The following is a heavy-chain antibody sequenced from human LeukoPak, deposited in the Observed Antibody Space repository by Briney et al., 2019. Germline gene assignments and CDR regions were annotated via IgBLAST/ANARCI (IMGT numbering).Heavy chain of an antibody. D-gene: IGHD5-18*01. CDR2: IFHSGST. CDR3: AGGYYYSYYYYMDV. Sequence: SETLSLTCAVYGGSFSSYYWSWIRQPPGKGLEWIGYIFHSGSTNYNPSLKSRVTISVDTSKNQFSLRLSSVTAADTAVYYCAGGYYYSYYYYMDVWGKGTTVTISS. V-gene: IGHV4-59*01. J-gene: IGHJ6*03. CDR1: GGSFSSYY.